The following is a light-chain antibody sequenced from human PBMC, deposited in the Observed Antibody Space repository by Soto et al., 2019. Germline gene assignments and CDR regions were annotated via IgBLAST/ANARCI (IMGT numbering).Light chain of an antibody. Sequence: EIVLTQSPATLSLSPGDRVTLSCSASQSIGTYVNWFQQKPGQPPRLLIYAASTRVTGIPDRISGSGSGTDFSLTISSLEPEDSAVYYCQQNSNLQATFGQGTKVEIK. V-gene: IGKV3-11*01. CDR3: QQNSNLQAT. CDR2: AAS. CDR1: QSIGTY. J-gene: IGKJ1*01.